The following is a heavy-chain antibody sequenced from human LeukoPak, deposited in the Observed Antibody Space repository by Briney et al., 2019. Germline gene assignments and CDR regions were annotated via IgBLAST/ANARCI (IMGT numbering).Heavy chain of an antibody. V-gene: IGHV1-2*02. J-gene: IGHJ6*02. CDR2: INPNSGGT. Sequence: ASVKVSCKASGYTFTGYYMHWVRQAPGQGLEWMGWINPNSGGTNYAQKFQGRVTMTRDTSISTAYMELSRLRSDDTAVYYCASPTYCTNGVCYLDGMDVWGQGTTVTVSS. D-gene: IGHD2-8*01. CDR3: ASPTYCTNGVCYLDGMDV. CDR1: GYTFTGYY.